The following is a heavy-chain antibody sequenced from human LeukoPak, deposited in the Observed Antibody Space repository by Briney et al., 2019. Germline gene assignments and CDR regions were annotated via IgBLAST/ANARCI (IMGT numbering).Heavy chain of an antibody. V-gene: IGHV4-59*01. Sequence: SETLSLTCTVSGGSISRYYWSWIRQPPRKGLEWIGYIYDSGSTNYNPSLNSRVTISVDTSQNQFSLKLTSVTAADTAVYYCARARGYTGYELDYWGRGTLVTVSS. CDR1: GGSISRYY. CDR3: ARARGYTGYELDY. J-gene: IGHJ4*02. CDR2: IYDSGST. D-gene: IGHD5-12*01.